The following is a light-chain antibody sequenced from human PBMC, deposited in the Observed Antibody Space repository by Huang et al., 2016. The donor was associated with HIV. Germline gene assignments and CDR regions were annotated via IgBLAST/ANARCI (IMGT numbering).Light chain of an antibody. V-gene: IGKV1-27*01. CDR3: QKDHSAPFT. CDR1: QGIANY. J-gene: IGKJ3*01. Sequence: DIQMTQSPSSLSASVGDRVTITCRASQGIANYLAWYQQKPGKVPKLLIYAASTFQSGVPSRFSGSGSGTDLTLNISSLQPEDVANYYCQKDHSAPFTFGPGTKVDIK. CDR2: AAS.